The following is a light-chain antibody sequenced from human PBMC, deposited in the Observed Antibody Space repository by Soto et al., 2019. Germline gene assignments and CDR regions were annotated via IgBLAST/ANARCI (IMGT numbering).Light chain of an antibody. CDR1: QSVTSSY. CDR3: QQYGSSPRT. V-gene: IGKV3-20*01. J-gene: IGKJ1*01. Sequence: MVLTQSPGTLSLSPGERATLSCRASQSVTSSYLGWYQQKPGQAPRLLIYGASSRTTGIPDRFSGSGSGTDFTPTNSRLETEDFAVYYCQQYGSSPRTFGQGTQVEIK. CDR2: GAS.